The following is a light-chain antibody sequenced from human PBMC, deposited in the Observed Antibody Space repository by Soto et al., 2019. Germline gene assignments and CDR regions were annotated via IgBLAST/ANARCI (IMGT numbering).Light chain of an antibody. V-gene: IGLV1-44*01. Sequence: QSVLTQPPSVSATPGQGVILSCSGGDSNIGSTAVNWYQQHPATAPTLLIYSSNQRPSGVPDRVSGSKSGTSASLAISGLQSEAEADDYCAAWYDDLHVWLFGGGTKLTVL. J-gene: IGLJ3*02. CDR1: DSNIGSTA. CDR3: AAWYDDLHVWL. CDR2: SSN.